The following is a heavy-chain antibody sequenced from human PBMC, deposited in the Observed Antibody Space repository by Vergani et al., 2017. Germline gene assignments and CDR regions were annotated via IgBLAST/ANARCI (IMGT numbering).Heavy chain of an antibody. CDR3: ARVNTETNGHLYYYYYMDV. J-gene: IGHJ6*03. Sequence: QVQLQQWGGGLLKPSETLSLTCVVNGGSFTSYHWTWIRQSPGEGMEWVGDIDHTGRPDYNPSLKSRLTMSVDKSRNQFSLTLNSVTATDTALYFCARVNTETNGHLYYYYYMDVWGQGTAGTVS. D-gene: IGHD4-11*01. CDR2: IDHTGRP. CDR1: GGSFTSYH. V-gene: IGHV4-34*01.